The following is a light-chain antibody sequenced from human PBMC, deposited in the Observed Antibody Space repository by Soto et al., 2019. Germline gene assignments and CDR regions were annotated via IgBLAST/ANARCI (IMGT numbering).Light chain of an antibody. CDR3: QQYDTSPRT. CDR1: QSVSSSY. Sequence: EVVLKRSAGTLSLSTGKRATLSCRASQSVSSSYLAWYQQKPGQAPRLLIYGASSRATGIPDRFSGSGSGTDFTLTISRLEPEDFAVYYCQQYDTSPRTFGQGTKVDIK. J-gene: IGKJ1*01. V-gene: IGKV3-20*01. CDR2: GAS.